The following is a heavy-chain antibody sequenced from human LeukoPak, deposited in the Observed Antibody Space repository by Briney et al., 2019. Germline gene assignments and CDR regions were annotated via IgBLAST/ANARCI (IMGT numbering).Heavy chain of an antibody. CDR2: ISSSAHFM. CDR1: GFTFSTFT. J-gene: IGHJ3*02. Sequence: GGSLRLSCAASGFTFSTFTMSWVRQAPGKGLEWVSSISSSAHFMYYADSVKGRFTISRDNTKNSLYLQMNSLRAEDTAVYYCAKDRAYYGSGGPFDIWGQGTMVTVSS. D-gene: IGHD3-10*01. CDR3: AKDRAYYGSGGPFDI. V-gene: IGHV3-21*06.